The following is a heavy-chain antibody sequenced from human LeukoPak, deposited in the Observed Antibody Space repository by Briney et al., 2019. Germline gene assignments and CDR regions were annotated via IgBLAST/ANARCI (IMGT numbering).Heavy chain of an antibody. V-gene: IGHV3-23*01. J-gene: IGHJ4*02. Sequence: PGGSLRLSCAASGFTFSSYAMSWVRQAPGKGLEWVSGISGSGGSTYYADSVKGRFTISRDNSKNTLYLQVNSLRAEDTAVYYCAKLSRVVVVAPFDYWGQGTLVTVSS. CDR3: AKLSRVVVVAPFDY. CDR1: GFTFSSYA. D-gene: IGHD2-15*01. CDR2: ISGSGGST.